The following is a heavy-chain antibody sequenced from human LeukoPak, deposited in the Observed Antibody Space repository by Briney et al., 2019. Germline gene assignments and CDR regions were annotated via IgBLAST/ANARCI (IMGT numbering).Heavy chain of an antibody. CDR1: GFTFSSYW. D-gene: IGHD3-3*01. J-gene: IGHJ5*02. CDR3: ARDGGTYYDFWSGYYTTGWFDP. V-gene: IGHV3-7*01. CDR2: IKQDGSEK. Sequence: HPGGSLRLSCAASGFTFSSYWMSWVRQAPGKGLEWVANIKQDGSEKYYVDSVKGRFTISRDNAKNSLYLQMNSLRAEDAAVYYCARDGGTYYDFWSGYYTTGWFDPWGQGTLVTVSS.